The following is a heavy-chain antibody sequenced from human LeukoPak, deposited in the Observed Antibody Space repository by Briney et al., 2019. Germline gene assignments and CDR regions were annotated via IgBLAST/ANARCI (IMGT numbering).Heavy chain of an antibody. CDR3: ARVSVVTAAVPLDH. V-gene: IGHV3-66*01. J-gene: IGHJ4*02. CDR2: IFSAGDT. D-gene: IGHD2-15*01. Sequence: GGSLRLSCVASGFSVRSSYMTWVRQAPGKGLEWISVIFSAGDTFYADSVKGRFTFSRDNSNNTLSLQMNNLRPEDTAVYYCARVSVVTAAVPLDHWGQGTLVAVSS. CDR1: GFSVRSSY.